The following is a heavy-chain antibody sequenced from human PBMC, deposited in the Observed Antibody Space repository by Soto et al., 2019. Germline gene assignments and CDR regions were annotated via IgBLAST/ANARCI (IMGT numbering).Heavy chain of an antibody. J-gene: IGHJ6*02. V-gene: IGHV3-23*01. CDR2: ISGGSPKE. D-gene: IGHD2-15*01. Sequence: HPGGSLRLSCEASGFPFDNYAMSWVRQAPGKGLEWVSAISGGSPKEFYAESVKGRFTISRDSAKNSLYLQMNSLRAEDTALYYCAKDLILGYCSGGSCSRGMDVWGQGTTVTVSS. CDR3: AKDLILGYCSGGSCSRGMDV. CDR1: GFPFDNYA.